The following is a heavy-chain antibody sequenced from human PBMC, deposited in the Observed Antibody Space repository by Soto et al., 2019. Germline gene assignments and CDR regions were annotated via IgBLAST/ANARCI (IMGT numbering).Heavy chain of an antibody. J-gene: IGHJ4*02. CDR2: ISYDGSNK. D-gene: IGHD6-19*01. CDR3: ARFGQGLSIDY. CDR1: GFTFSSYA. V-gene: IGHV3-30-3*01. Sequence: QVQLVESGGGVVQPGRSRRLSCAASGFTFSSYAMHWVRQAPGKGLEWVAVISYDGSNKYYADSVKGRFTISRDNSKNTLYLQMNSLRAEDTAVYYCARFGQGLSIDYWGQGTLVTVSS.